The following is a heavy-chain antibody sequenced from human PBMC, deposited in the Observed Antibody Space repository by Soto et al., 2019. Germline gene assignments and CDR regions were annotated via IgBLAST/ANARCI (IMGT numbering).Heavy chain of an antibody. CDR2: INPQTGGT. D-gene: IGHD2-2*01. V-gene: IGHV1-2*02. J-gene: IGHJ6*02. CDR1: GYTFTGYY. CDR3: ARERYQVISDGMDV. Sequence: QVQLVQCGAEVKRPGASVRVSCKASGYTFTGYYIHWVREAPGQGLEWMGWINPQTGGTSYAQKFQGRVTLSRDTSINTAYLELSRLRFDDAAVYFCARERYQVISDGMDVWGQGTTVTVSS.